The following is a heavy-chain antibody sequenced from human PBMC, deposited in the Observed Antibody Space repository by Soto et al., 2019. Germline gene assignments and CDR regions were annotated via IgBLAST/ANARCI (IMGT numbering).Heavy chain of an antibody. V-gene: IGHV1-69*06. Sequence: QVQLVQSGAAVQKPGSSVKVSCKASGGTFSSYAISWVRQAPGQGLEWMGGVIPIFGTANYAQKFQGRVTSTADKSTSTAYMELSSLRAEDTAVYYCARSKGYSSGWYVGFWFVPWGQGTLVTVSS. D-gene: IGHD6-19*01. J-gene: IGHJ5*02. CDR2: VIPIFGTA. CDR1: GGTFSSYA. CDR3: ARSKGYSSGWYVGFWFVP.